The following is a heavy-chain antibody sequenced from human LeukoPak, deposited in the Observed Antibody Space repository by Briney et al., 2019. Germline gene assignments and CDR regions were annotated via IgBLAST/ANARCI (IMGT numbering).Heavy chain of an antibody. CDR2: INHSGST. J-gene: IGHJ6*02. CDR1: GGSFGGYY. CDR3: ARGEYSSGWPIDYYYGMDV. D-gene: IGHD6-19*01. V-gene: IGHV4-34*01. Sequence: SETLSLTCAVYGGSFGGYYWSWIRQPPGKGLEWIGEINHSGSTNYNPSLKSRVTISVDTSKNQFSLKLSSVTAADTAVYYCARGEYSSGWPIDYYYGMDVWGQGTTVTVSS.